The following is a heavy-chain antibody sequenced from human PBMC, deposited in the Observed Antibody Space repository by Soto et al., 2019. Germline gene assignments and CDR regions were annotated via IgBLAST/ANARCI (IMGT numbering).Heavy chain of an antibody. CDR3: AKGMYYYDSSGYRLFDY. CDR1: GFTFRNYA. V-gene: IGHV3-23*01. CDR2: ISVSGGST. J-gene: IGHJ4*02. Sequence: GGSLRLSCAASGFTFRNYAMDWVRQAPGKGLEWVSGISVSGGSTYYADSVKGRFTVSRDNSKNTVFLQMNSLRAEDTAVYFCAKGMYYYDSSGYRLFDYWGQGTLVTVSS. D-gene: IGHD3-22*01.